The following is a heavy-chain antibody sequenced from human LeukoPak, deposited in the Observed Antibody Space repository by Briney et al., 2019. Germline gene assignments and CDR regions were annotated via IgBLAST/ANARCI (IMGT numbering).Heavy chain of an antibody. CDR2: IWYDGGNK. CDR3: ARGYDTSGYYHDY. D-gene: IGHD3-22*01. Sequence: GGSLRLSCAASGFTFSSQGMHWFRQAPGKGLEWVHFIWYDGGNKYYADSVKGRFTISRDNSKNTLYLQMNSLRAEDTAVYYCARGYDTSGYYHDYWGQGTLVTVSS. V-gene: IGHV3-33*01. CDR1: GFTFSSQG. J-gene: IGHJ4*02.